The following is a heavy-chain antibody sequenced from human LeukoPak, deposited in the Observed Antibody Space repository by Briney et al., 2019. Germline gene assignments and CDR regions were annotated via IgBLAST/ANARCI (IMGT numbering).Heavy chain of an antibody. D-gene: IGHD3-16*01. V-gene: IGHV1-2*02. Sequence: GASVKVSCKASGFTFTDHYMHWGRQAPGQGLEWMGWINGKSGVTFYAQQFQDRITVTRDTSISTMYLELNRLTSADTAIYYCARDFDWGPDYWGPGTLVAVSS. CDR3: ARDFDWGPDY. CDR2: INGKSGVT. J-gene: IGHJ4*02. CDR1: GFTFTDHY.